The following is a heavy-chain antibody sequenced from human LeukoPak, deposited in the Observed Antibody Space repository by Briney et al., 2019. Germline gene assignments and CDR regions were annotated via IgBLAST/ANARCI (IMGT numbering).Heavy chain of an antibody. CDR1: GGSFSGYY. Sequence: SETLSLTCAVYGGSFSGYYWSWIRQPPGKGLEWIGEINHSGSTNHNPSLKSRVTISVDTSKNQFSLKLSSVTAADTAVYYCARHVRWLQPFDYWGQGTLVTVSS. CDR2: INHSGST. CDR3: ARHVRWLQPFDY. J-gene: IGHJ4*02. D-gene: IGHD5-24*01. V-gene: IGHV4-34*01.